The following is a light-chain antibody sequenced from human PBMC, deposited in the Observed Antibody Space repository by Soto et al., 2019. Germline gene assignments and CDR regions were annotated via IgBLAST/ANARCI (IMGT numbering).Light chain of an antibody. CDR3: QQYGSTTYT. CDR2: GAS. CDR1: QSVSNNF. J-gene: IGKJ2*01. V-gene: IGKV3-20*01. Sequence: EIVLTQSPGTLSLSPGERATLSCRASQSVSNNFLASYQQKPGQPPRLLIYGASSRATGIPDRFSGSGSGTDFTLTISRLEPEDFAVYYCQQYGSTTYTFGQGTELEIK.